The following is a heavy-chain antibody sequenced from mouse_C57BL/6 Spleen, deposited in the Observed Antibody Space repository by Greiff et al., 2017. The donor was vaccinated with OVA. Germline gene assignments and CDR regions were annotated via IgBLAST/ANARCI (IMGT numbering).Heavy chain of an antibody. CDR3: ASDYGSSYGYFDV. V-gene: IGHV1-7*01. CDR2: INPSSGYT. J-gene: IGHJ1*03. D-gene: IGHD1-1*01. Sequence: QVQLQQSGAELAKPGASVKLSCKASGYTFTSYWMHWVKQRPGQGLEWIGYINPSSGYTKYNQKFKDKATLTADKSSSTAYMQLSSLKYEDSAVYYCASDYGSSYGYFDVWGTGTTGTVSS. CDR1: GYTFTSYW.